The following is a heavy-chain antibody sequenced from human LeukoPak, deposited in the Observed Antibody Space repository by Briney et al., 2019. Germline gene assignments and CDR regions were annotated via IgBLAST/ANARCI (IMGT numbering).Heavy chain of an antibody. CDR2: ISDTGDST. D-gene: IGHD6-13*01. CDR3: VSPGYDY. V-gene: IGHV3-23*01. J-gene: IGHJ4*02. CDR1: GFTFSSHA. Sequence: GGSLRLSCAASGFTFSSHALSWVRQAPGKGLAWVSSISDTGDSTYYADSVKGRFTISRDNSKNTLYLQMNSLRGEDTAVYYCVSPGYDYWGQGTLVPVSS.